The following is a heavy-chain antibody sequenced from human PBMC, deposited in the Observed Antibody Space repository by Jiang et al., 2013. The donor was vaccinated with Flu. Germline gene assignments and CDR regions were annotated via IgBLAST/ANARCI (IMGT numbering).Heavy chain of an antibody. CDR3: ARERGRGLLTH. J-gene: IGHJ4*02. CDR2: INHSGST. V-gene: IGHV4-34*01. D-gene: IGHD3/OR15-3a*01. Sequence: LLKPSETLSLTCAVYGGSFSGYYWSWIRQPPGKGLEWIGEINHSGSTNYNPSLKSRVTISVDTSKNQFSLKLSSVTAADTAVYYCARERGRGLLTHWGQGTLVTVSS. CDR1: GGSFSGYY.